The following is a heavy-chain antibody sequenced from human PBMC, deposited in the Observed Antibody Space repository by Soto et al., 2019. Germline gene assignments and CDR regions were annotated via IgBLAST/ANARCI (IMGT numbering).Heavy chain of an antibody. V-gene: IGHV3-11*06. CDR1: GFSFSDSY. Sequence: QVQLVESGGGLVKPGGSLRLSCAASGFSFSDSYMSWVRQAPGKGLEWVAYISGSSGYTGYADSVKGRFTISRDNANNALYLQRNSLRVEDTSVYSCARDRGGYGPPDVWGQGPTGTVSS. CDR2: ISGSSGYT. J-gene: IGHJ6*02. CDR3: ARDRGGYGPPDV. D-gene: IGHD3-10*01.